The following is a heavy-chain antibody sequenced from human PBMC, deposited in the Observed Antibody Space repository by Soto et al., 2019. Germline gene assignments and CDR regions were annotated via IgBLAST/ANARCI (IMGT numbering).Heavy chain of an antibody. J-gene: IGHJ4*02. CDR2: INTGKGDT. Sequence: ASVKVSCKASGYTFTAHAMHWGRQAPGQGLEWMGWINTGKGDTKYSQKFQGRVTITRDTSASTTYMELSSLKSEDTALYYCARNILGGPNEYWGQGTLVTVSS. V-gene: IGHV1-3*04. D-gene: IGHD3-16*01. CDR3: ARNILGGPNEY. CDR1: GYTFTAHA.